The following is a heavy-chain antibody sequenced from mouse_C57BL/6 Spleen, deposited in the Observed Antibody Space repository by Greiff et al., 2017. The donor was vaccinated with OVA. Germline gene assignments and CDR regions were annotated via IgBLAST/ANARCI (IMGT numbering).Heavy chain of an antibody. Sequence: EVQLQQSGPELVKPGASVKISCKASGYTFTDYYMNWVKQSHGKSLEWIGDINPNNGGTSYNQKFKGKATLTVDKSSSTAYMELRSLTSEASAVYYCARRDRYYFDYWGQGTTLTVSS. J-gene: IGHJ2*01. CDR1: GYTFTDYY. D-gene: IGHD3-3*01. CDR2: INPNNGGT. CDR3: ARRDRYYFDY. V-gene: IGHV1-26*01.